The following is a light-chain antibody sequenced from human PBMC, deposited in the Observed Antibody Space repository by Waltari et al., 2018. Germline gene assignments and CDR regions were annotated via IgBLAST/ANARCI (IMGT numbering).Light chain of an antibody. Sequence: QSAPTQPPSVYGSHGLSITISSPGTSSDAGGYNYVSWYQQHPGKAPKLMIYDVSNRPSGVSNRFSGSKSGNTASLTISGLQAEDEADYYCSSYISSSTLELFGGGTSLTVL. J-gene: IGLJ2*01. CDR2: DVS. CDR3: SSYISSSTLEL. CDR1: SSDAGGYNY. V-gene: IGLV2-14*03.